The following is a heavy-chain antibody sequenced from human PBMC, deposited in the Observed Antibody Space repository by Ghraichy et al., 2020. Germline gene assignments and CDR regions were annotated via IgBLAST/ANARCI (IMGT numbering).Heavy chain of an antibody. J-gene: IGHJ6*02. CDR2: IKSETDGGTT. V-gene: IGHV3-15*01. D-gene: IGHD2-15*01. CDR1: GFTFSNAL. Sequence: GGSLRLSCAASGFTFSNALMSWVRQAPGKGLEWIGRIKSETDGGTTDYAAPVKGRFTISRDDSQSTLYLQISSLRTEDTAVYYCAADEGDYNDGFYSESFHFYYGIDVWGQGTTVTVSS. CDR3: AADEGDYNDGFYSESFHFYYGIDV.